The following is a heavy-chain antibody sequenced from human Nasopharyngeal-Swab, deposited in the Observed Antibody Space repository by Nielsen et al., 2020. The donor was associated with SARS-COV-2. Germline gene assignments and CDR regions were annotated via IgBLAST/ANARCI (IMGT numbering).Heavy chain of an antibody. Sequence: GSLRLSCAVSGGSISSSNWWSWVRQPPGKGLEWIGEIYHSGSTNYNPSLKSRVTISVDKSKNQFSLKLSSVTAADTAVYYCARLVEMATFFDYWGQGTLVTVSS. CDR2: IYHSGST. J-gene: IGHJ4*02. CDR1: GGSISSSNW. D-gene: IGHD5-24*01. CDR3: ARLVEMATFFDY. V-gene: IGHV4-4*02.